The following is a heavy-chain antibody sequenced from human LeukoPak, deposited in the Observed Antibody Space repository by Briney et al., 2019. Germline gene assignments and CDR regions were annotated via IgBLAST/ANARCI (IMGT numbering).Heavy chain of an antibody. V-gene: IGHV4-39*01. J-gene: IGHJ4*02. CDR3: ARHHSTAMFDY. Sequence: SETLSLTCTVSGGSISSSSYYWGWIRQPPGKGLEWIGSIYYSGSTYYNPSLKSRVTISVDTSKNQFSLKLSSVTAADTAVYYCARHHSTAMFDYWGQGTLVTVSS. D-gene: IGHD5-18*01. CDR1: GGSISSSSYY. CDR2: IYYSGST.